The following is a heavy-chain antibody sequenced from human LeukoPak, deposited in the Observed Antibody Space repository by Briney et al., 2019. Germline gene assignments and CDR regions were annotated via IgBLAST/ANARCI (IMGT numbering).Heavy chain of an antibody. V-gene: IGHV3-33*01. D-gene: IGHD2-2*01. J-gene: IGHJ4*02. Sequence: SGGSLRLSCAASGFTFSTYGMHWVRQAPGKGLEWVAVIWYDRSNKYYADSVKGRFTISRDNSKNTLYLQMNSLRAEVTAVYYCASQYCSSTRCYVRQQLVLGHYWGQGTLVTVSS. CDR2: IWYDRSNK. CDR3: ASQYCSSTRCYVRQQLVLGHY. CDR1: GFTFSTYG.